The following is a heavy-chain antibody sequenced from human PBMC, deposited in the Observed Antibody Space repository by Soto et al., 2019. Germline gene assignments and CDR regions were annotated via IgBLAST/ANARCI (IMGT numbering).Heavy chain of an antibody. CDR2: INSDGSST. J-gene: IGHJ4*02. CDR3: VRTGLVVAAATREDY. Sequence: EVQLVESGGGLVQPGGSLRPSCAASGFTFSSYWMHWVRQAPGKGLVWVSRINSDGSSTTYADSVKGRYTIPRDNAKNTLYLRMSCLRAEDTAVYYCVRTGLVVAAATREDYWGQGTLVTVSS. CDR1: GFTFSSYW. D-gene: IGHD2-15*01. V-gene: IGHV3-74*01.